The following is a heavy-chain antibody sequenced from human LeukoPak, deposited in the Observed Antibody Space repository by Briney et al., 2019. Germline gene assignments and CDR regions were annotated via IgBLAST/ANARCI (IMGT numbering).Heavy chain of an antibody. CDR2: IIPILGIA. Sequence: SVKVSCKASGGTFSSYTISWVRQAPGQGLEWMGRIIPILGIANYAQKFQGRVTITADKSTSTAYMELSTLRSEDTAVYYCARGLVSTSCSRYCAFDIWGQGTMVTVSS. J-gene: IGHJ3*02. D-gene: IGHD2-2*01. CDR1: GGTFSSYT. V-gene: IGHV1-69*02. CDR3: ARGLVSTSCSRYCAFDI.